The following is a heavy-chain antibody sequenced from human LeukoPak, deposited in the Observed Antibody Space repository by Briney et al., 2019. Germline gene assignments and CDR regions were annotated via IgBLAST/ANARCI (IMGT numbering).Heavy chain of an antibody. J-gene: IGHJ6*02. CDR1: GGTFSSYA. CDR3: AIGYCSSTSCSYMDV. Sequence: SVKVSCKASGGTFSSYAISWVRQAPGQGLEWMGRIIPILGIANCAQKFQGRVTITADKSTSTAYMELSSLRSEDTAVYYCAIGYCSSTSCSYMDVWGQGTTVTVSS. V-gene: IGHV1-69*04. D-gene: IGHD2-2*01. CDR2: IIPILGIA.